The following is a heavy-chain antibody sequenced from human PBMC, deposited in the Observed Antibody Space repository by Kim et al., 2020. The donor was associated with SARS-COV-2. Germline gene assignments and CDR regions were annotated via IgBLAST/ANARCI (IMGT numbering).Heavy chain of an antibody. Sequence: ASVKVSCKASGYTFTTYAIHWVRQAPGQRLEWMGWINPGIGNTRYSQNFQGRVTITRDTSASTAYMELSGLRSEDTAVYYCAILYYETLNIMDVWGHGTTVTVSS. J-gene: IGHJ6*02. CDR1: GYTFTTYA. V-gene: IGHV1-3*01. D-gene: IGHD3-9*01. CDR2: INPGIGNT. CDR3: AILYYETLNIMDV.